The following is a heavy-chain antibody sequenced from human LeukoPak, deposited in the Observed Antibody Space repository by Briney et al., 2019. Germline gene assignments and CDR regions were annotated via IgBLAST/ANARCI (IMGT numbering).Heavy chain of an antibody. CDR1: GFTFSTYG. J-gene: IGHJ4*02. CDR2: VWYDGSNI. Sequence: PGGSLRLSCAASGFTFSTYGMHWVRQAPGKGLEWVAVVWYDGSNIHYVDSVKGRFTISRDNSKSTLYQQMNSLTAEDTAVYYCARGGYSGTYYFDYWGQGTLVTVSS. D-gene: IGHD1-26*01. CDR3: ARGGYSGTYYFDY. V-gene: IGHV3-33*01.